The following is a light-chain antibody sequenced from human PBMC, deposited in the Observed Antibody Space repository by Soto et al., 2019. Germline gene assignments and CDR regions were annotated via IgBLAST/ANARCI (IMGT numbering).Light chain of an antibody. J-gene: IGKJ2*01. Sequence: VMTQSPDSLAVSLGERATINWKSSQSLFFSPTNQNYLAWYQQRPGQPPRLLIYWASTREAGVADRFSGSGSATDFTLTISSLQADDVAIYYCQQYYTTPMFTFGQRTKLEIK. CDR3: QQYYTTPMFT. CDR1: QSLFFSPTNQNY. CDR2: WAS. V-gene: IGKV4-1*01.